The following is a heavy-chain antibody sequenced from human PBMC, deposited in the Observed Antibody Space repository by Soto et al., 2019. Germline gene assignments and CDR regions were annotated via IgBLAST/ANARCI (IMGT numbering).Heavy chain of an antibody. D-gene: IGHD2-21*01. CDR2: TNYRSKWYY. Sequence: SQTLSLTCAISGDSVSSNSVAWIWIRQSPSRGLEWLGRTNYRSKWYYDYASSVKSRITINPDTSKNQFSLQLKSVTPEDTAVYYCARDFILRGAYSPNWCDPWGQGTQVTSPQ. CDR3: ARDFILRGAYSPNWCDP. V-gene: IGHV6-1*01. J-gene: IGHJ5*02. CDR1: GDSVSSNSVA.